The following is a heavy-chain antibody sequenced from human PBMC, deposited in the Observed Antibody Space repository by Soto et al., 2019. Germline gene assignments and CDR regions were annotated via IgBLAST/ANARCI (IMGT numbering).Heavy chain of an antibody. CDR3: ARLVGPYYYYYMDV. Sequence: LSLTCTVSGGSISSYYWSWIRQPPGKGLEWIGYIYYSGSTNYNPSLKSRVTISVDTSKNQFSLKLSSVTAADTAVYYCARLVGPYYYYYMDVWGKGTTVTVSS. CDR2: IYYSGST. J-gene: IGHJ6*03. D-gene: IGHD2-15*01. CDR1: GGSISSYY. V-gene: IGHV4-59*08.